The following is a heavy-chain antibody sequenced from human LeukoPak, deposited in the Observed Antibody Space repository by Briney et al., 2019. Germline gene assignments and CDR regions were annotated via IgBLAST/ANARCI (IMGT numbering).Heavy chain of an antibody. CDR1: GGSFSGYY. CDR3: ARDFGFWSGYSSFDY. Sequence: SETLSLTCAVYGGSFSGYYWSWIRQPPGKGLEWIGEINHSGSTNYNPSLKSRVTISVDTSKNQFSLKLSSVTAADTAVYYCARDFGFWSGYSSFDYWGQGILVTVSS. CDR2: INHSGST. J-gene: IGHJ4*02. D-gene: IGHD3-3*01. V-gene: IGHV4-34*01.